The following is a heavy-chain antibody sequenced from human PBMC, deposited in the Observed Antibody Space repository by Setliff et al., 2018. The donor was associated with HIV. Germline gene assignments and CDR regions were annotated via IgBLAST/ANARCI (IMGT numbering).Heavy chain of an antibody. CDR1: GGTFSGYY. CDR3: ARGVVSTREGLFDY. V-gene: IGHV4-34*01. CDR2: ISHSGST. J-gene: IGHJ4*02. Sequence: SSETLSLTCGVYGGTFSGYYWRWTRQPPGKGLEWIGEISHSGSTNFNPSLKSRVTISLDTSKNQFPLKLNSVTAANTAVYYCARGVVSTREGLFDYWGQGTLVTVSS.